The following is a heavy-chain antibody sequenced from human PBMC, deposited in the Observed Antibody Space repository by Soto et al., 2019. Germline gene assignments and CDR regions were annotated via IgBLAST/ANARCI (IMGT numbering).Heavy chain of an antibody. CDR2: IYPGDSET. CDR3: ARRVGTWPFHFDY. V-gene: IGHV5-51*01. Sequence: GESLKISCKASGYSFDTYWIGWVRQVPGKGLEWMGIIYPGDSETGYSPSFEGRVTISVDTSINTAYVQWSSLQASDTAIYYCARRVGTWPFHFDYWGQGTLVTVSS. J-gene: IGHJ4*02. CDR1: GYSFDTYW.